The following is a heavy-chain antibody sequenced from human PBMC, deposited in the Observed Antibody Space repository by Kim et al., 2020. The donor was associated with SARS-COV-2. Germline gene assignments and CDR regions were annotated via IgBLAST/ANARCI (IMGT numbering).Heavy chain of an antibody. J-gene: IGHJ6*02. CDR2: ISYDGSNK. V-gene: IGHV3-30*04. CDR1: GFTFSSYA. D-gene: IGHD2-15*01. Sequence: GGSLRLSCAASGFTFSSYAMHWVRQAPGKGLEWVAVISYDGSNKYYADSVKGRFTISRDNSKNTLYLQMNSLRAEDTAVYYCARAVGWSYYYGMDVWGQGTTFTVSS. CDR3: ARAVGWSYYYGMDV.